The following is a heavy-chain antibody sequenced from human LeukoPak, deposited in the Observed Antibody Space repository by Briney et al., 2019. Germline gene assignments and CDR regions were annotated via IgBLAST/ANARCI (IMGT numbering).Heavy chain of an antibody. CDR1: GGSISSSSYY. J-gene: IGHJ4*02. D-gene: IGHD2-15*01. V-gene: IGHV4-39*01. CDR2: IFYSGTT. CDR3: ARVLRGGTYYFDY. Sequence: SETLSLTCTVSGGSISSSSYYWGWIRQPPGKGLEWIGNIFYSGTTYYNPSLMSRVTISVDTSKNQFSLKMRSVTAADTAVYYCARVLRGGTYYFDYWGLGTLVTVS.